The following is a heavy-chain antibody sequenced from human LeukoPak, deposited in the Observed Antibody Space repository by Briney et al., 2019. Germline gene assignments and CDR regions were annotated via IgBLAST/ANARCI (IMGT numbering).Heavy chain of an antibody. J-gene: IGHJ4*02. D-gene: IGHD4-23*01. Sequence: GGSLRLSCAASGFTFSSYSMNWVRQAPGKGLEWVSYISSSSSTIYYADSVKGRFTISRDNAKNSLYLQMNSLRAEDTAVYYCARVYGGNLLDYWGQGTLVAVSS. CDR3: ARVYGGNLLDY. CDR1: GFTFSSYS. V-gene: IGHV3-48*01. CDR2: ISSSSSTI.